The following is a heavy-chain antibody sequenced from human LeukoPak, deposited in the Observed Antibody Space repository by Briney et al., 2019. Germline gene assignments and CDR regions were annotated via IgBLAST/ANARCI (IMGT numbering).Heavy chain of an antibody. CDR2: ISYDDSNK. Sequence: GGSLRLSCAASGFTFSTYAMHWVRQAPGKGLEWVALISYDDSNKFYADSVKGRFTISRDNSKNTLYLQMSSLRTEDTAVYYCARELVGIPGYPFDIWGQGTMVTVS. CDR3: ARELVGIPGYPFDI. V-gene: IGHV3-30-3*01. J-gene: IGHJ3*02. D-gene: IGHD1-26*01. CDR1: GFTFSTYA.